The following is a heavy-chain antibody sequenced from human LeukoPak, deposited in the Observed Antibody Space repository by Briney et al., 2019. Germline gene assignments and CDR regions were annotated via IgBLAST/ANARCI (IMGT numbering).Heavy chain of an antibody. J-gene: IGHJ4*02. CDR2: ISISGSKT. CDR3: AKQLGYCSDGSCYFPY. V-gene: IGHV3-23*01. CDR1: EFDFSSHA. D-gene: IGHD2-15*01. Sequence: GGSLRLSCAAPEFDFSSHAMTWVRQAPGKGLEWVSAISISGSKTYYADSVKGRFTISRDNSKNTLYLQMNSLRAEDTAVYYCAKQLGYCSDGSCYFPYWGQGTLVTVSS.